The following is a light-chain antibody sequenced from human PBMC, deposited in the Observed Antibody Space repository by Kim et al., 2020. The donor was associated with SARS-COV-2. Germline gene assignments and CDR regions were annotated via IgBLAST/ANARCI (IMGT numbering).Light chain of an antibody. Sequence: SYELTQPPSVSVAPGKTARITCWGNNIGSKSVHWYQQQPGQAPILVIFYNSDRPSGIPERFSGSNSGNTATLTISRVEAGDEADYYCQLWDTSSDHWVCGGGTQLTVL. CDR2: YNS. V-gene: IGLV3-21*04. CDR1: NIGSKS. J-gene: IGLJ3*02. CDR3: QLWDTSSDHWV.